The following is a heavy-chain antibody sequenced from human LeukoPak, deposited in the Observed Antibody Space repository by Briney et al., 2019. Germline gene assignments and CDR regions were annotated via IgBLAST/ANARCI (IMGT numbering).Heavy chain of an antibody. V-gene: IGHV3-64D*09. J-gene: IGHJ4*02. Sequence: GGSLRLSCSASGFTFSSFAMHWVRQAPGKGLEYVAAISRNGGSTYYADSVKGRFTISRDNSENTLYLQMSSLRAEDTAVYLCVKDLRSDFMGVLSRYLSYWGQGTLVTVSS. CDR1: GFTFSSFA. CDR3: VKDLRSDFMGVLSRYLSY. CDR2: ISRNGGST. D-gene: IGHD2/OR15-2a*01.